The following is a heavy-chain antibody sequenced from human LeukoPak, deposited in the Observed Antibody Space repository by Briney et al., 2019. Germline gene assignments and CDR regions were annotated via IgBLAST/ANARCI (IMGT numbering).Heavy chain of an antibody. CDR3: ARDNYYDRKGFDY. D-gene: IGHD3-22*01. V-gene: IGHV4-31*03. CDR1: GGSINSGGYY. Sequence: SETLSLTCTVSGGSINSGGYYWTWIRQHPGKGLEWIGYIYYRGNADYNPSLRSRVSISVDTSKNQFSLKLSSVTAADTAVYFCARDNYYDRKGFDYWGQGTLVTVSS. J-gene: IGHJ4*02. CDR2: IYYRGNA.